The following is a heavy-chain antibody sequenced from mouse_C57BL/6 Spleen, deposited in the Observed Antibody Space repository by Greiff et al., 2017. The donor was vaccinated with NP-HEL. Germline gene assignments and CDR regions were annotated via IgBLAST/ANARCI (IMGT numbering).Heavy chain of an antibody. V-gene: IGHV5-16*01. CDR1: GFTFSDYY. J-gene: IGHJ2*01. Sequence: EVHLVESEGGLVQPGSSMKLSCTASGFTFSDYYMAWVRQVPEKGLEWVANINYDGSSTYYLDSLKSRFIISRDNAKNILYLQMSSLKSEDTATYYCARAGGLRPYYFDYWGQGTTLTVSS. CDR2: INYDGSST. CDR3: ARAGGLRPYYFDY. D-gene: IGHD2-4*01.